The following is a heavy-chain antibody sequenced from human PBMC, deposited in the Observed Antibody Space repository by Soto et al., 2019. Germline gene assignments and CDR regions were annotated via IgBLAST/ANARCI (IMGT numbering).Heavy chain of an antibody. CDR2: IKSKTDGGTT. V-gene: IGHV3-15*01. J-gene: IGHJ4*02. D-gene: IGHD3-3*01. Sequence: EVQLVESGGGLVKPGGSLRLSCAASGFTFSNAWMSWVRQAPGKGLEWVGRIKSKTDGGTTDYAATVKGRFTISRDDSKNKMYLQMNSLTTEDTAVYYCTTDPHCYDFWSGYPHFVYWGQGTLVAVSS. CDR3: TTDPHCYDFWSGYPHFVY. CDR1: GFTFSNAW.